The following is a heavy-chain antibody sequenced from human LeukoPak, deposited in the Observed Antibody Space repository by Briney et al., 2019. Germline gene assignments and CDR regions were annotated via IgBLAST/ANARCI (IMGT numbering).Heavy chain of an antibody. D-gene: IGHD3-22*01. J-gene: IGHJ4*02. CDR1: GFTFSNYS. V-gene: IGHV3-21*01. CDR2: ISSGSSYL. CDR3: AKDPSSITMIVVDLDY. Sequence: PGGSLRLSCAASGFTFSNYSMNWVRQAPGKGLEWVSSISSGSSYLYYADSVKGRFTISRDNAKNSLYLQMNSLRAEDTAVYYCAKDPSSITMIVVDLDYWGQGTLVTVSS.